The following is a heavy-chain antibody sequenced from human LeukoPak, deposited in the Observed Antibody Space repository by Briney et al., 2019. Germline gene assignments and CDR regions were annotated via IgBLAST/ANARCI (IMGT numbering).Heavy chain of an antibody. Sequence: GGSLRLSCAASGFTFSSYSMNWVRQAPGKGLEWVSSISSSSSYIYYADSVKGRFTISRDNAKNSLYLQMNSLRAEDTAVYYCAKDRNYDSSGYYPYWGQGTLVTVSS. V-gene: IGHV3-21*04. D-gene: IGHD3-22*01. J-gene: IGHJ4*02. CDR3: AKDRNYDSSGYYPY. CDR1: GFTFSSYS. CDR2: ISSSSSYI.